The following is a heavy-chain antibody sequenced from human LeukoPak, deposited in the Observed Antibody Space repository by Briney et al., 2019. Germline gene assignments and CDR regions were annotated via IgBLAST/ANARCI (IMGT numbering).Heavy chain of an antibody. D-gene: IGHD6-19*01. V-gene: IGHV3-48*03. CDR2: ISSSGSTI. CDR1: GFTFSSYE. J-gene: IGHJ4*02. CDR3: ARDHAVAGTLDY. Sequence: GGSLRLSCAASGFTFSSYEMNWVRQAPGKGLEWVSYISSSGSTIYYADSVKGRFTISRDNAKNSLYLQMNSLGAEDTAVYYCARDHAVAGTLDYWGQGTLVTVSS.